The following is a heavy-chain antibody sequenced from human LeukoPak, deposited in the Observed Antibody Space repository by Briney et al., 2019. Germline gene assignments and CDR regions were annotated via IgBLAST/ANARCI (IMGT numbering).Heavy chain of an antibody. J-gene: IGHJ5*02. CDR3: ARGSTTVTTKDWFDP. Sequence: GGSLGLSCAASGFTFSSYWMHWVRQVPGKGLVWVARINTYGTSTTYGDSVEGRFTISRDNAKNTLYLEMSSLRDDDTAVYYCARGSTTVTTKDWFDPWGQGTQVTVSS. CDR2: INTYGTST. V-gene: IGHV3-74*03. D-gene: IGHD4-17*01. CDR1: GFTFSSYW.